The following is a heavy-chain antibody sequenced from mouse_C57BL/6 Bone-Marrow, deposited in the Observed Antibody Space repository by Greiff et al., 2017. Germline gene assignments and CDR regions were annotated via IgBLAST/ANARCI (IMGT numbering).Heavy chain of an antibody. CDR1: GYTFTSYW. D-gene: IGHD4-1*01. CDR2: IYPGSGST. CDR3: AREWNWDLYYYAMDY. J-gene: IGHJ4*01. V-gene: IGHV1-55*01. Sequence: QVQLQQPGAELVKPGASVKMSCKASGYTFTSYWITWVKQRPGQGLEWIGDIYPGSGSTNYNEKFKSKATLTVDTSSSTAYMQLSSLTSEDSAVFYCAREWNWDLYYYAMDYWGQGTSVTVSS.